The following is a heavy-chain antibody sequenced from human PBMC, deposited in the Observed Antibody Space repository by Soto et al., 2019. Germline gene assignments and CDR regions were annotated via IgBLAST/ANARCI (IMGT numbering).Heavy chain of an antibody. CDR3: ARDNFDGSSSFDY. D-gene: IGHD6-6*01. Sequence: GGSLRLSCAASGFTFSSYWMSWVRQAPGKGLEWVANIKQDGSEKYYVDSVKGRFTISRDNAKNSLYLQMNSLRAEDTAVYYCARDNFDGSSSFDYWGQGTLVTVSS. J-gene: IGHJ4*02. V-gene: IGHV3-7*01. CDR1: GFTFSSYW. CDR2: IKQDGSEK.